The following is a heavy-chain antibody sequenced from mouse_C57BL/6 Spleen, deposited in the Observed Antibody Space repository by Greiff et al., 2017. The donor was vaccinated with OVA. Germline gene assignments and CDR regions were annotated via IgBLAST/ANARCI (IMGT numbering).Heavy chain of an antibody. V-gene: IGHV14-1*01. J-gene: IGHJ3*01. D-gene: IGHD1-1*01. CDR2: IDPEDGDT. Sequence: EVQLQQSGAELVRPGASVKLSCTASGFNIKDYYMHWVKQRPEQGLEWIGRIDPEDGDTEYAPKFQGKATMTADTSSNTAYLQLSSLTSEDTAVDYCTTWGLSTGFAYWGQGTLVTVSA. CDR1: GFNIKDYY. CDR3: TTWGLSTGFAY.